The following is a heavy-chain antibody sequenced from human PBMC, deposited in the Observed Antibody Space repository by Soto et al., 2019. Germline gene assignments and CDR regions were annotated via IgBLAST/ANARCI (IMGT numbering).Heavy chain of an antibody. CDR1: GYTFTGYY. D-gene: IGHD2-2*02. CDR3: ARGVVVPAAIWHWFDP. V-gene: IGHV1-2*04. CDR2: INPNSGGT. J-gene: IGHJ5*02. Sequence: GASVKVSCKASGYTFTGYYMHWVRQAPGQGLEWMGWINPNSGGTNYAQKFQGWVTMTRDTSISTAYMELSRLRSDDTAVYYCARGVVVPAAIWHWFDPWGQGTLVTVS.